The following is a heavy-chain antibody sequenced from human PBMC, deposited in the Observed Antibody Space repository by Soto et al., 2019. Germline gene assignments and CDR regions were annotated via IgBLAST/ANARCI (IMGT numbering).Heavy chain of an antibody. CDR1: GYTFTSYY. V-gene: IGHV1-46*01. J-gene: IGHJ6*02. Sequence: ASVKVSCKASGYTFTSYYMHWVRQAPGQGLEWMGIINPSGGSTSYAQKFQGRVTMTRDTSTSTVYMELSSLRSEDTAVYYCAREAGIGYCISTSCYAGWGEYYYYYGMDVWGQGTTVTVSS. CDR3: AREAGIGYCISTSCYAGWGEYYYYYGMDV. CDR2: INPSGGST. D-gene: IGHD2-2*01.